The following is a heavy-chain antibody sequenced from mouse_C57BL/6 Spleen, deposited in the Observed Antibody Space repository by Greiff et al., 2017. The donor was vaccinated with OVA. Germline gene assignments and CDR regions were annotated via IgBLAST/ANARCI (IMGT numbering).Heavy chain of an antibody. CDR1: GYTFTSYW. V-gene: IGHV1-69*01. CDR2: IDPSDSYT. Sequence: QVQLQQPGAELVMPGASVKLSCKASGYTFTSYWMHWVKQRPGQGLEWIGEIDPSDSYTNSNQKFKGKSTLTVDKSSSTAYMQLSSLTSEDSAVYYCARAGSNYIAYWGQGTLVTVSA. J-gene: IGHJ3*01. CDR3: ARAGSNYIAY. D-gene: IGHD2-5*01.